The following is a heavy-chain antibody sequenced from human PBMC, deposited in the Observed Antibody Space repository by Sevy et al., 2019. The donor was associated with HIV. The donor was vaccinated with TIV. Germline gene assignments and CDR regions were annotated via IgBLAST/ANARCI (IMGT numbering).Heavy chain of an antibody. CDR2: ISYDGSNK. D-gene: IGHD2-15*01. CDR3: ARDAGLTKSGANIWAFDY. V-gene: IGHV3-30*03. CDR1: GFTFSSYG. J-gene: IGHJ4*02. Sequence: GGSLRLSCAASGFTFSSYGMHWVRQAPGKGLEWVAVISYDGSNKYYADSVKGRFTISRDNSKNTLYLQMNSLRAEDTAVYYCARDAGLTKSGANIWAFDYWGQRALVTVSS.